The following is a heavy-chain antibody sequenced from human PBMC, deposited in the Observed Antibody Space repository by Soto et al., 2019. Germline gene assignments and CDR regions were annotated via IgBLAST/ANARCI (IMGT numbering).Heavy chain of an antibody. CDR3: ANEIRPNDY. J-gene: IGHJ4*02. D-gene: IGHD4-17*01. Sequence: EVQLLESGGGLVQPGGSLRLSCAASGLPFSSHAMSWVRQAPGKGLEWVSSISISGGNTYYAYSVRGRFNISRDNSKTTLYLHMSSLTAEDTAMHYCANEIRPNDYWGQGTLVTVSS. CDR2: ISISGGNT. V-gene: IGHV3-23*01. CDR1: GLPFSSHA.